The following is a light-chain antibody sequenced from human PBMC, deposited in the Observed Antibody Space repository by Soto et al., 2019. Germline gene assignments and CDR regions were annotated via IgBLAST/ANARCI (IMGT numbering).Light chain of an antibody. V-gene: IGKV1-5*03. Sequence: DIQMTQSPSTLSASIGDRVTITCRASQSISDWLAWYQQKPGKAPKLLIYRASNLESGVPSRFSGSGSGTEFTLTISSLQPDDFATYYCQQYNGYSRASGQGTKVEIK. CDR1: QSISDW. J-gene: IGKJ1*01. CDR2: RAS. CDR3: QQYNGYSRA.